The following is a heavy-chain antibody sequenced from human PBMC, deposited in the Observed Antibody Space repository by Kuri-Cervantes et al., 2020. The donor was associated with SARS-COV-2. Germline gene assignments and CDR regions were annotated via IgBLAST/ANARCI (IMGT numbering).Heavy chain of an antibody. Sequence: ASVKVSCKASGYTFTGYYMHWVRQAPGQGLEWMGIINPSGGSTSYAQEFQGRVTMTRDTSTSTVYMELSSLRSEDTAVYYCARERVVGATYRPPYNWLDPWGQGTLVTVSS. V-gene: IGHV1-46*03. CDR2: INPSGGST. CDR3: ARERVVGATYRPPYNWLDP. CDR1: GYTFTGYY. J-gene: IGHJ5*02. D-gene: IGHD1-26*01.